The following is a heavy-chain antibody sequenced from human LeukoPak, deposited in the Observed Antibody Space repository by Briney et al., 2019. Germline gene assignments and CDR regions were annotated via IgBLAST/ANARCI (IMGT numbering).Heavy chain of an antibody. CDR3: ARRSVDVVAATGWFDP. J-gene: IGHJ5*02. V-gene: IGHV4-59*01. CDR2: IYYSGST. Sequence: SETLSLTCTVSGGSISSYYWSWIRQPPGKGLEYIGFIYYSGSTNYNPSLKSRVTISVDTSKNQFSLKLSSVTAADTAVYYCARRSVDVVAATGWFDPWGQGTLVTVSS. D-gene: IGHD2-15*01. CDR1: GGSISSYY.